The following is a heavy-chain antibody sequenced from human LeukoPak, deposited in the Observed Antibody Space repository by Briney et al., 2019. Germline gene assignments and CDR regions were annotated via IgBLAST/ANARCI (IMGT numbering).Heavy chain of an antibody. V-gene: IGHV3-7*01. J-gene: IGHJ5*02. D-gene: IGHD6-19*01. CDR1: GFTFSSYW. Sequence: GSLRLSCAASGFTFSSYWMSWVRQAPGKGLEWVANIKQDGSEKYYVDSVKGRFTISRDNAKNSLYLQMNSLRAEDTAVYYCARDSRDSSGWYWDNWFGPWGQGTLVTVSS. CDR2: IKQDGSEK. CDR3: ARDSRDSSGWYWDNWFGP.